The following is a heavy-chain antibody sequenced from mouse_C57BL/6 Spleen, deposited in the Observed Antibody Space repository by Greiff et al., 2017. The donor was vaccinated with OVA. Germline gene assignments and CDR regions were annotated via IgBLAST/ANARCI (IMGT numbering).Heavy chain of an antibody. CDR1: GYTFTSYG. V-gene: IGHV1-81*01. CDR3: ELGRAY. J-gene: IGHJ3*01. D-gene: IGHD4-1*01. CDR2: IYPGSGST. Sequence: QVQLQQSGAELARPGASVKLSCKASGYTFTSYGISWVKQRTGQGLEWIGDIYPGSGSTNYNEKFKSKATLTVDTSSSTAYMQLSSLTSEDSAVYYCELGRAYWGQGTLVTVSA.